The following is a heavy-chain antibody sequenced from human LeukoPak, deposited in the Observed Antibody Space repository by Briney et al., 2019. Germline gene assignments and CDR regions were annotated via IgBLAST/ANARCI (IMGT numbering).Heavy chain of an antibody. CDR2: ISSSSSYI. D-gene: IGHD1-26*01. Sequence: GGSLRLSCAASGFTFSSYSMNWVRQAPGKGLEWVSSISSSSSYIYYADSVKGRFTTSRDNAKNSLYLQMNSLRAEDTAVYYCARDEAVGATGTFDYWGQGTLVTVSS. CDR3: ARDEAVGATGTFDY. J-gene: IGHJ4*02. V-gene: IGHV3-21*01. CDR1: GFTFSSYS.